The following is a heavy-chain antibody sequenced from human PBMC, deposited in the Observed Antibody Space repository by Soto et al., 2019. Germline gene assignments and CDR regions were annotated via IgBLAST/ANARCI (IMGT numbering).Heavy chain of an antibody. D-gene: IGHD3-10*01. CDR1: GFTVSSTY. CDR2: LYTGTDT. J-gene: IGHJ4*02. CDR3: AKDSGRGSADYYFDY. Sequence: GGSLRLSCAASGFTVSSTYLTWVRQAPGKGLEWVAILYTGTDTVYADSVKGRFTISRDNSKNTLFLQMNSLRADDTAIYYCAKDSGRGSADYYFDYWGRGTLVTVSS. V-gene: IGHV3-53*05.